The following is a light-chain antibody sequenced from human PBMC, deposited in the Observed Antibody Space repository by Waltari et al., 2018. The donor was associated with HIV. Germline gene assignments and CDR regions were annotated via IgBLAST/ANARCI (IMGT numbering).Light chain of an antibody. CDR3: QSYDSSLSGSFV. V-gene: IGLV1-40*01. CDR1: SSNIGAGSY. Sequence: QSVLTQPPSVSGAPGQRVTISCTGSSSNIGAGSYVHWFQQLPGTAPKLLIYADDNRPSGVPDRFSGSKSGTSASLAITGLQAEDEADYYCQSYDSSLSGSFVFGTGTKVTVL. CDR2: ADD. J-gene: IGLJ1*01.